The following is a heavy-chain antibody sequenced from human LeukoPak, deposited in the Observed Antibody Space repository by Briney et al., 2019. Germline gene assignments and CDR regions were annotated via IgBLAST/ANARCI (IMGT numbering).Heavy chain of an antibody. CDR3: ARDSVVTGWFDP. Sequence: PSETLSLTCTVSGVSISSYYWSWIRQPAGKGLEWIGRIYTSGSTNYNPSLKSRVTISVDTSKNQFSLKLSSVTAADTAVYYCARDSVVTGWFDPWGQGTLVTISS. D-gene: IGHD4-23*01. CDR2: IYTSGST. CDR1: GVSISSYY. V-gene: IGHV4-4*07. J-gene: IGHJ5*02.